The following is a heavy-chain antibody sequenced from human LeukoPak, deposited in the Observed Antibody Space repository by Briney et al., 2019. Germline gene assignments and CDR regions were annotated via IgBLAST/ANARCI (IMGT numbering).Heavy chain of an antibody. J-gene: IGHJ3*02. CDR2: ISGSGGNT. V-gene: IGHV3-23*01. CDR3: AKENRRYCGGDCYPDAFDI. CDR1: GFTFNNYG. Sequence: GGSLRLSCAASGFTFNNYGMSWVRQAPGKGLEWVSSISGSGGNTYYADSVKGRLTISRDNSKNTLYLQMNSLRADDTAVYYCAKENRRYCGGDCYPDAFDIWGQGTMVTVSS. D-gene: IGHD2-21*02.